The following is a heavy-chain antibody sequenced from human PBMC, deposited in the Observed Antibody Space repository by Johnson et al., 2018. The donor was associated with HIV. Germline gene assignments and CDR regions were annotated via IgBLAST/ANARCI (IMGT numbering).Heavy chain of an antibody. CDR1: GFTFSNYP. CDR2: ISFDGSNK. Sequence: QVHLVESGGGVVRPGRSLRLSCAASGFTFSNYPMHWVRQAPGKGLEWVAVISFDGSNKFYADSVKGRFTISRDNSKNTLYLQMNSLRAEYTAVYFCASGDDDGFWGQGTKVTVSS. V-gene: IGHV3-30*14. J-gene: IGHJ3*01. D-gene: IGHD5-12*01. CDR3: ASGDDDGF.